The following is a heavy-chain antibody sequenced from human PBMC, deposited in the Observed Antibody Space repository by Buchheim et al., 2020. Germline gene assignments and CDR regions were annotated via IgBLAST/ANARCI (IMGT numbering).Heavy chain of an antibody. Sequence: QVQLVESGGGVVQPGRSLRLSCAASGFTFSSYGMHWVRQAPGKGLEWVAVIWYDGSNKYYADSVKGRFTISRDNSKNTLYLQMNSLRAEDTAVYYCVRGELVTLSYYYYGMDVWGQGTT. CDR3: VRGELVTLSYYYYGMDV. J-gene: IGHJ6*02. CDR2: IWYDGSNK. CDR1: GFTFSSYG. V-gene: IGHV3-33*01. D-gene: IGHD3-9*01.